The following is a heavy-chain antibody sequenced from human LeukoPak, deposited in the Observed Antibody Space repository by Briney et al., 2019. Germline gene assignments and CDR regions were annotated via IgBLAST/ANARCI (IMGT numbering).Heavy chain of an antibody. CDR2: INPNSGGT. J-gene: IGHJ6*03. CDR1: GYTFTGYY. D-gene: IGHD5-12*01. CDR3: ARDKGSGYENYYYMDV. Sequence: PEASVKVSCKASGYTFTGYYMHWVRQAPGQGLEWMGWINPNSGGTNYAQKFQGRVTMTRDTSISTAYMELSRLRSDDTAVYYCARDKGSGYENYYYMDVWGKGTTVTISS. V-gene: IGHV1-2*02.